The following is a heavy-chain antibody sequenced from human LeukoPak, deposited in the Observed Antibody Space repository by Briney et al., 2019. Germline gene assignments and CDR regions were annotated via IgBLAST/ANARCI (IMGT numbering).Heavy chain of an antibody. J-gene: IGHJ4*02. CDR1: GFTFSSYW. CDR2: IKQDGSEK. V-gene: IGHV3-7*01. CDR3: AREYDFWSDQVFDY. D-gene: IGHD3-3*01. Sequence: GGSLRLSCAASGFTFSSYWMSWVRQAPGKGLEWVTSIKQDGSEKYYVDSVKGRFTISRDNAKNSLYLQMNSLRAEDTAVYYCAREYDFWSDQVFDYWGQGTLVTVSS.